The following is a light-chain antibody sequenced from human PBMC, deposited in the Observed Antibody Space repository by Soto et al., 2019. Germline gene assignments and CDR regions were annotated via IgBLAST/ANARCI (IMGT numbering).Light chain of an antibody. CDR1: ESIRSY. CDR2: AAS. V-gene: IGKV1-39*01. J-gene: IGKJ2*01. Sequence: DIQMTQSPSSLFASVGDRVTITCRASESIRSYLNWYQQKPGKAPTLLIFAASNLQSGVPSRFSGSGSGTDFTLTISSLQPEDFATYYCQQSYGAPPRTFGQGTKLEIK. CDR3: QQSYGAPPRT.